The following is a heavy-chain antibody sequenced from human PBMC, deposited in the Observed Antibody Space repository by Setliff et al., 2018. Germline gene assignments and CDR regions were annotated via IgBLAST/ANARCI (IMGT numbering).Heavy chain of an antibody. Sequence: SETLSLTCGVSGGSFSDYYWTWIRQPPGKGLEWIGEINHSGSTRYNPSLMSRVTISVDTSKNQFSLSLSSVTAADTAVYYCARMSGFQYMDVWGKGTTVTVSS. V-gene: IGHV4-34*01. CDR1: GGSFSDYY. CDR2: INHSGST. CDR3: ARMSGFQYMDV. J-gene: IGHJ6*03. D-gene: IGHD3-3*01.